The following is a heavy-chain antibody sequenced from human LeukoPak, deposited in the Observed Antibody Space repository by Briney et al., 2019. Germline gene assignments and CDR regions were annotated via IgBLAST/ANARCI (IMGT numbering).Heavy chain of an antibody. Sequence: ASVKASCKASGYIFTSYGVSWVRQAPGQGLEWMGWISAFNGNTNYAQKFRGRVTMTTEASTSTAHMELRSLRSDDTAFYYCAREPGLARSTFFDYWGQGTLVTVST. CDR2: ISAFNGNT. J-gene: IGHJ4*02. CDR1: GYIFTSYG. CDR3: AREPGLARSTFFDY. D-gene: IGHD3-16*01. V-gene: IGHV1-18*01.